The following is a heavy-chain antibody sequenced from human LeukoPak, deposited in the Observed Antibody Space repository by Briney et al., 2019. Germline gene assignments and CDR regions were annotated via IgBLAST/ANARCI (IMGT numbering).Heavy chain of an antibody. V-gene: IGHV1-8*03. CDR3: ARSRGCTSCLFRWFDP. D-gene: IGHD2-2*01. CDR1: GYTFTSYD. J-gene: IGHJ5*02. CDR2: MNPNSGNT. Sequence: GASVKVYCRASGYTFTSYDINWVRQATGQGLEWMGWMNPNSGNTGYAQKFQGRVTITRNTSISTAYMELSSLRSEDTAVYYCARSRGCTSCLFRWFDPWGQGTLVTVSS.